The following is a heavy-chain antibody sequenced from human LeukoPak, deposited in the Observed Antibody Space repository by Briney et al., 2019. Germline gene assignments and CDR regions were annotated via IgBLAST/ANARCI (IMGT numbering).Heavy chain of an antibody. Sequence: GGSLRLSCAASGFTFSYYAMTWVRQAPGKGLEWVAVIWYDGSNKYYADSVKGRFTISRDNSKNTLYLQMNSLRAEDTAVYYCARVDVSGYSYYYYGMDVWGQGTTVTVSS. D-gene: IGHD3-22*01. V-gene: IGHV3-33*08. CDR2: IWYDGSNK. CDR3: ARVDVSGYSYYYYGMDV. J-gene: IGHJ6*02. CDR1: GFTFSYYA.